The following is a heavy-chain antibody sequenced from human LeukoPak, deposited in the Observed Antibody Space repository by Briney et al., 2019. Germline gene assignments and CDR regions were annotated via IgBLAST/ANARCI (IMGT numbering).Heavy chain of an antibody. CDR1: GYTFSTYD. V-gene: IGHV1-8*01. CDR2: MNPNSGNT. D-gene: IGHD3-10*01. Sequence: ASVKVSCKASGYTFSTYDINWVRQATGQGLEWMGWMNPNSGNTGYAQKFQGRVTITRNTSISTAYMELSGLRSEDTAMYYCARVRYYGPGIYYRGLAYWGQGSLVTVSS. CDR3: ARVRYYGPGIYYRGLAY. J-gene: IGHJ4*02.